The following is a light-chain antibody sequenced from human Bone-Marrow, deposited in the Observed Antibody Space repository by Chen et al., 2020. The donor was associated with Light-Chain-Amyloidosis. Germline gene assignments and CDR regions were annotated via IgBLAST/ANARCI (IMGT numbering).Light chain of an antibody. V-gene: IGLV3-21*02. Sequence: SYVLTQPSSVSVAPGQAATISCGGNNSGSTSVHWYPQTPGQAPLLVVNDADDQPPGTARRWSGSNSANTAIPTSSRVEDGDEADYYCQVWDSSSDRPVFGGGTKLTVL. CDR3: QVWDSSSDRPV. CDR2: DAD. CDR1: NSGSTS. J-gene: IGLJ3*02.